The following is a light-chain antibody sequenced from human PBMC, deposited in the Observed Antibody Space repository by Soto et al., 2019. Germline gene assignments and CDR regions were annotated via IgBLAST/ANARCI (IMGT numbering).Light chain of an antibody. CDR1: QGISSR. CDR3: QQSYSTPPT. J-gene: IGKJ1*01. Sequence: DIQMTQSPSSVSASVGDRVTITCRASQGISSRLAWYQQKPGRAPKLLIYDASSLESGVPSRFSGSGSGTEFTLTITSLQPEDFATYYCQQSYSTPPTFGQGTKVDIK. CDR2: DAS. V-gene: IGKV1-12*01.